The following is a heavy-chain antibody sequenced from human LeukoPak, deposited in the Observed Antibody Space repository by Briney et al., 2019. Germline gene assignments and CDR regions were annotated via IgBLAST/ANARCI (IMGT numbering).Heavy chain of an antibody. CDR1: GGSISNKY. Sequence: SETLSLTCTVSGGSISNKYWSWIRQPPGKGLEWIGYIYYSGSTNYNPSLKSRVTILVDTSKNQFSLKLSSVTAADTAVYYCASGPDYRPSGWYFVGWFDPWGQGTLVTVSS. J-gene: IGHJ5*02. D-gene: IGHD6-19*01. V-gene: IGHV4-59*01. CDR2: IYYSGST. CDR3: ASGPDYRPSGWYFVGWFDP.